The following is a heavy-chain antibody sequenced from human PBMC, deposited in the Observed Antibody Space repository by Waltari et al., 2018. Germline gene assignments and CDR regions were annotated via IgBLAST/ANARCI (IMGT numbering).Heavy chain of an antibody. CDR3: AKDIRNGWYADY. CDR2: IRHDRSSE. Sequence: QVQLVESGGGVVRPGGSLRRSCVASGFGLRGYGMHWLRQAPGKGLEWVAFIRHDRSSEHYGESVKGRFIISTENFKNTLYLQMNSLRIEDTGIYYCAKDIRNGWYADYLGQGTLVTVSS. D-gene: IGHD6-19*01. J-gene: IGHJ4*02. V-gene: IGHV3-30*02. CDR1: GFGLRGYG.